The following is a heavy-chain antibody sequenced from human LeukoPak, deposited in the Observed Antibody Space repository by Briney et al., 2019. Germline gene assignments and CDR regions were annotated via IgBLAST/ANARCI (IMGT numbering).Heavy chain of an antibody. V-gene: IGHV3-15*01. CDR2: IKSKTDGGTT. CDR3: TTEVVRGKDNWFDP. J-gene: IGHJ5*02. CDR1: GFTFSSYA. Sequence: GGSLRLSCAASGFTFSSYAMHWVRQAPGKGLEWVGRIKSKTDGGTTDYAAPVKGRFTISRDDSKNTLYLQMNSLKTEDTAVYYCTTEVVRGKDNWFDPWGQGTLVTVSS. D-gene: IGHD3-10*01.